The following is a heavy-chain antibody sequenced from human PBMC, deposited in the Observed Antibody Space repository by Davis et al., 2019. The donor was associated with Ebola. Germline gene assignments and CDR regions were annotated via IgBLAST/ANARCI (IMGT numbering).Heavy chain of an antibody. D-gene: IGHD3-22*01. J-gene: IGHJ4*02. V-gene: IGHV3-11*06. Sequence: GESLKISCAASGFTFSDYYMSWIRQAPGKGLEWVSYISSSSSYTNYADSVKGRFTISRDNAKNSLSLQMNSLRAEDTAVYYCARDGIVVGLPVYWGQGTLVTVSS. CDR3: ARDGIVVGLPVY. CDR1: GFTFSDYY. CDR2: ISSSSSYT.